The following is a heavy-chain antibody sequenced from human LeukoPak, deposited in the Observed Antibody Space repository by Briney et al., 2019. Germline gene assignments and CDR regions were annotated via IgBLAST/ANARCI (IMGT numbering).Heavy chain of an antibody. CDR3: ARDRYSSGWMTFDY. CDR1: GFTFSSYS. V-gene: IGHV3-21*01. J-gene: IGHJ4*02. D-gene: IGHD6-19*01. Sequence: GGSLRLSCAASGFTFSSYSMNWVCQAPGKGLEWVSSISSSSSYIYYADSVKGRFTISRDNAKNSLYLQMNSLRAEDTAVYYCARDRYSSGWMTFDYWGQGTLVTVSS. CDR2: ISSSSSYI.